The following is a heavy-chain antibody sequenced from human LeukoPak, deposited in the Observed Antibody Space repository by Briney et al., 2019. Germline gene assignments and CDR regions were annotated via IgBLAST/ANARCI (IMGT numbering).Heavy chain of an antibody. CDR2: ISSSSTTI. Sequence: GGSLRLSCAASGFTFSASAMHWVRQAPGKGLEWVSYISSSSTTIYYAASVKGRFTISRDNAKNSLYLQMNSLRDEDTAVYYCARRYGYFDYWGQGTLVTVSS. D-gene: IGHD3-10*01. CDR1: GFTFSASA. V-gene: IGHV3-48*02. J-gene: IGHJ4*02. CDR3: ARRYGYFDY.